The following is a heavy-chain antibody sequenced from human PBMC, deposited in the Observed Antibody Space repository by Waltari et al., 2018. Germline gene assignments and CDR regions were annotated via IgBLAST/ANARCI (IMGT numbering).Heavy chain of an antibody. CDR1: GFTFSSYW. J-gene: IGHJ5*02. D-gene: IGHD5-12*01. V-gene: IGHV3-74*01. CDR2: INSDGSTT. Sequence: EVQLVESGGGLVQPGGSLRLSCAASGFTFSSYWMHWVRQAPGKGRVWVSRINSDGSTTGYADSVKGRFTISRDNTKNTLSLQMNSLRDEDTAVYYCAVYLRSSPFDPWGQGTLVTVSS. CDR3: AVYLRSSPFDP.